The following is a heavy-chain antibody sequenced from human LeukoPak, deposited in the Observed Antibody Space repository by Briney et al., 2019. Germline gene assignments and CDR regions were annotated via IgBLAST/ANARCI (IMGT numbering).Heavy chain of an antibody. J-gene: IGHJ4*02. CDR2: INHRRNT. D-gene: IGHD2-2*01. CDR3: ARVSRTVPTVTETAKCYFDY. V-gene: IGHV4-34*01. Sequence: SETLSLTCAVYGGSLSGYYWSWIRPPPGRGREWVGEINHRRNTNNNPTLKSRVTISVDTSKNQFSLKLSSVTAADTAVYYCARVSRTVPTVTETAKCYFDYGGQGTLVTVSS. CDR1: GGSLSGYY.